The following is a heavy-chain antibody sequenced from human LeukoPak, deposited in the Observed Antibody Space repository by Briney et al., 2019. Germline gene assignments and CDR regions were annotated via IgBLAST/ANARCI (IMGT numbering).Heavy chain of an antibody. CDR3: AREYYYMDV. Sequence: GGSLRLSCAASGFTFSSYSMNWVRQAPGKGLEWVSYISSSSTIYFADSVQGRFTISRDNAKNSLYLQMNSLRAEDTAAYYCAREYYYMDVWGKGTTVTVSS. CDR2: ISSSSTI. CDR1: GFTFSSYS. J-gene: IGHJ6*03. V-gene: IGHV3-48*04.